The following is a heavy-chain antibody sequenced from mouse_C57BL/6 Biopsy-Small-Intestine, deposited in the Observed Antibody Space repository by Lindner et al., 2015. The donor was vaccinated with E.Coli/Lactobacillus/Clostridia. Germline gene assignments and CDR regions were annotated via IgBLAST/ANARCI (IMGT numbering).Heavy chain of an antibody. J-gene: IGHJ2*01. CDR3: ARGTGRGLDY. CDR1: GFTFSDYG. Sequence: VQLQESGGGLVKPGGSLKLSCAASGFTFSDYGMHWVRQAPEKGLEWVAYISSDISTINYADTVKGRFTISRDNAKNTLFLQMTSLRSEDTAMYYCARGTGRGLDYWGQGTTLTVSS. V-gene: IGHV5-17*01. CDR2: ISSDISTI. D-gene: IGHD4-1*01.